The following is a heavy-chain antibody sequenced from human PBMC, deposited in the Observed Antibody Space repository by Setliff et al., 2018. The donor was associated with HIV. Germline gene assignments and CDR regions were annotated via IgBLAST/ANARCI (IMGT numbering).Heavy chain of an antibody. J-gene: IGHJ4*02. CDR1: GHSLTELS. Sequence: ASVKVSCKISGHSLTELSMHWVRQAPGKGLEWMGGFDPENEKTIHAQKFQGRVTMTEDTSTDTAYMELWSLRSDDTAVYYCARDWVAAAGVMGDYWGQGTLVTVSS. CDR2: FDPENEKT. V-gene: IGHV1-24*01. D-gene: IGHD6-13*01. CDR3: ARDWVAAAGVMGDY.